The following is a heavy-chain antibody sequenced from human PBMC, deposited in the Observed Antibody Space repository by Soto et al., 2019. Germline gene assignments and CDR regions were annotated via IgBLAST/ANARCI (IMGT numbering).Heavy chain of an antibody. V-gene: IGHV3-30-3*01. D-gene: IGHD4-17*01. Sequence: GGSLRLSCAASGFTFSSYAMHWVRQAPGKGLEWVAVISYDGSNKYYADSVKGRFTISRDNSKNTPYLQMNSLRAEDTAVYYCAGGATVSVYWGQGTLVTVSS. J-gene: IGHJ4*02. CDR1: GFTFSSYA. CDR3: AGGATVSVY. CDR2: ISYDGSNK.